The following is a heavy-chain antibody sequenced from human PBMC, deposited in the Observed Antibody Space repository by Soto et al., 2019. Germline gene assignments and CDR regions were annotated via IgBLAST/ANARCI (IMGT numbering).Heavy chain of an antibody. CDR2: ISGSDGKT. D-gene: IGHD3-3*01. V-gene: IGHV3-23*01. CDR1: GFASSNAW. CDR3: ARWSYLDY. J-gene: IGHJ4*02. Sequence: GGSLRLSCAASGFASSNAWMSWVRQAPGKGLEWVSTISGSDGKTFYADSVKGRFSISRDTSQSTLYLQMNSLRADDTAMYYCARWSYLDYWGQGTRVTVSS.